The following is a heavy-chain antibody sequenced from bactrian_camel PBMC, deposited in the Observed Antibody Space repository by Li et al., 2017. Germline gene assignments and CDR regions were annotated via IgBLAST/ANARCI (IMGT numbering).Heavy chain of an antibody. V-gene: IGHV3S31*01. Sequence: VQLVESGGGLVRPGGSLRLSCATSGLTFSRAAMSWVRQAPGKGLEWVSGNNSDGSGTHYADSVKGRFTSSRDNAKNTLYLQLNALKTEDTAMCYCSARGVPSDSLCSPDHWGSDVGYWGPGTQVTVS. CDR1: GLTFSRAA. J-gene: IGHJ4*01. D-gene: IGHD4*01. CDR2: NNSDGSGT. CDR3: SARGVPSDSLCSPDHWGSDVGY.